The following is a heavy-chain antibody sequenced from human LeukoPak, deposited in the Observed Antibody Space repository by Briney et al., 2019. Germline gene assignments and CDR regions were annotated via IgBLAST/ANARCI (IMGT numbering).Heavy chain of an antibody. CDR3: ARLWVGYYDSRAFDI. CDR2: IYPGDYDT. D-gene: IGHD3-22*01. Sequence: GYNFTSYXIGWVRQVPGKGLEWMGIIYPGDYDTRYSPSFQGQVTISAEKYIRTRTLEWSRMEASDTAMYYCARLWVGYYDSRAFDIWGQGTMVTVSS. V-gene: IGHV5-51*01. J-gene: IGHJ3*02. CDR1: GYNFTSYX.